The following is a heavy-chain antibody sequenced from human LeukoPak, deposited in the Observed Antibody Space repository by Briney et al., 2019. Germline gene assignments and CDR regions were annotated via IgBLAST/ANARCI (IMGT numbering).Heavy chain of an antibody. CDR3: ARDKGRPYCGGDCYIDY. CDR1: GGSISGGGYY. D-gene: IGHD2-21*02. J-gene: IGHJ4*02. Sequence: SETLSLTCTVSGGSISGGGYYWSWIRQHPGKGLEWIGYIYSSGNTYYNPSLKSRVTISVDTSKNQFSLKLSSVTAADTAVFYCARDKGRPYCGGDCYIDYWGQGTLVTVSS. CDR2: IYSSGNT. V-gene: IGHV4-31*03.